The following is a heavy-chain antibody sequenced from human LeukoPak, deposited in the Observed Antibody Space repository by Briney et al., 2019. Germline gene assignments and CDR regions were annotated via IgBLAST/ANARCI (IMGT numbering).Heavy chain of an antibody. V-gene: IGHV4-59*01. Sequence: SETLSLTCTVSGVSISSYYWSWIRQPPGKGLEWIGYIYYSGSTNYNPSLKSRVTISVDTSKNQFSLKLSSVTAADTAVYYCAREGAAAAGPFDYWGQGTLVTVSS. CDR3: AREGAAAAGPFDY. J-gene: IGHJ4*02. CDR1: GVSISSYY. CDR2: IYYSGST. D-gene: IGHD6-13*01.